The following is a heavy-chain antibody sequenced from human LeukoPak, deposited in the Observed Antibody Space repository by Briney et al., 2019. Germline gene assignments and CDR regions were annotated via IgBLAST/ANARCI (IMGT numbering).Heavy chain of an antibody. V-gene: IGHV3-23*01. J-gene: IGHJ4*02. Sequence: GGSLRLSCAASGFTFSSYAMSWVRQAPGMGLEWVSAISGSGGSTYYADSVKGRFTISRDNSKNTLCLQMNSLRAEDTAVYYCEKRARIPPLGPIDYWGQGTLVTVSS. CDR3: EKRARIPPLGPIDY. CDR2: ISGSGGST. CDR1: GFTFSSYA.